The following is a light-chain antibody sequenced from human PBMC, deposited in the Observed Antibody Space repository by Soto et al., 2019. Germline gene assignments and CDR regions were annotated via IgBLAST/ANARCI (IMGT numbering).Light chain of an antibody. CDR2: EVN. CDR1: SSDFGSYTY. Sequence: QSVLTQPASVSGSPRQSITISCTGASSDFGSYTYVSWYQQHPGKAPKLMIYEVNNRPSGVSNRFPGSKSGNTASLTISGLQAEDEADYYCSSYTSSSTLYVFGTGTKVTVL. V-gene: IGLV2-14*01. J-gene: IGLJ1*01. CDR3: SSYTSSSTLYV.